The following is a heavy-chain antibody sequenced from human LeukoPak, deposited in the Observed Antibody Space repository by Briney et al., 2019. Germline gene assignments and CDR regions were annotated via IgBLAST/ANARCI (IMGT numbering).Heavy chain of an antibody. CDR1: GFTFSSYA. V-gene: IGHV3-30*04. Sequence: PGGFLRLSCAASGFTFSSYAMHWVRQAPGKGLEWVAVISYDGSNKYYADSVKGRFTISRDNSKNTLYLQMNSLRAEDTAVYYCARDGPLYGDYFDYWGQGTLVTVSS. J-gene: IGHJ4*02. CDR2: ISYDGSNK. CDR3: ARDGPLYGDYFDY. D-gene: IGHD4-17*01.